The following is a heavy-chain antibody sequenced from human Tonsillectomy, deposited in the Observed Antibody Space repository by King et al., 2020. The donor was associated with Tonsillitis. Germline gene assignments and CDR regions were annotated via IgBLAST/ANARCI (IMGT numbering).Heavy chain of an antibody. V-gene: IGHV3-23*04. CDR3: AKGGRYCSSTSCYTGWYLDL. Sequence: VQLVESGGGLVQPGGSLRLSCAASGFTFSSYAMTWVRQAPGKGLEWVSAISGSGGSTYYADSVKGRFTISRDNSKNTLYLKMNSLRAEDTALYYCAKGGRYCSSTSCYTGWYLDLWGRGTLVTVSS. D-gene: IGHD2-2*02. J-gene: IGHJ2*01. CDR2: ISGSGGST. CDR1: GFTFSSYA.